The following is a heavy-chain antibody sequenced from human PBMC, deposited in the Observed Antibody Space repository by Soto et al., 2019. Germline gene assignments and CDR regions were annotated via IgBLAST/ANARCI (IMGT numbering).Heavy chain of an antibody. CDR1: GFTFSSYD. CDR2: IGTAGDT. CDR3: ARPMVRGGLGAFDI. V-gene: IGHV3-13*01. J-gene: IGHJ3*02. Sequence: GGSLRLSCAASGFTFSSYDMHWVRQATGKGLEWVSAIGTAGDTYYPGSVKGRFTISRENAKNSLYLQMNSLRAGDTAVYYCARPMVRGGLGAFDIWGQGTMVTVSS. D-gene: IGHD3-10*01.